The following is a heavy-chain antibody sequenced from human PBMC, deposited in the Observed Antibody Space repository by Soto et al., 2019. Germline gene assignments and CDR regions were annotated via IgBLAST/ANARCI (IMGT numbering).Heavy chain of an antibody. D-gene: IGHD1-1*01. CDR2: IYHSGHT. J-gene: IGHJ6*02. V-gene: IGHV4-30-2*01. Sequence: QVQLQESGSGLVKPSQTLSLTCTVSGGSISTVGYSWSWIRQPPGKGLEWIGYIYHSGHTFYNPSLQSRVTISLDRSQNQFSLQLNSVTPADTPVYYCARGKLQYLSFGMDVWGRGTTVAVSS. CDR3: ARGKLQYLSFGMDV. CDR1: GGSISTVGYS.